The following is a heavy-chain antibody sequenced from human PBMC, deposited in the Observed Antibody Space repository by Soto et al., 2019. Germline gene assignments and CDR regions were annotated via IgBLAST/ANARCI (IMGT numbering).Heavy chain of an antibody. CDR2: ISSSSSYI. D-gene: IGHD5-12*01. CDR1: GFTFSSYS. V-gene: IGHV3-21*01. Sequence: GGSLRLSCAASGFTFSSYSMNWVRQAPGKGLEWVSSISSSSSYIYYADSVKGRFTISRDNAKNSLYLQMNSLRAEDTAVYYCATGGSPYIGYYYMDVWGKGTTVTVSS. J-gene: IGHJ6*03. CDR3: ATGGSPYIGYYYMDV.